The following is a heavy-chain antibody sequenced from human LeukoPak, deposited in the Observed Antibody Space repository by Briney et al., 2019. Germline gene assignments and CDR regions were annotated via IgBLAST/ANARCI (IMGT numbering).Heavy chain of an antibody. CDR3: AKALGATTALIDY. CDR2: IWYGGSNK. J-gene: IGHJ4*02. CDR1: GFTFSSYA. Sequence: PGGSLRLSCAASGFTFSSYAMHWVRQAPGKGLEWVAVIWYGGSNKYYADSVKGRFTISRDNSKNTLYLQMNSLRAEDTAVYYCAKALGATTALIDYWGQGTLVTVSS. V-gene: IGHV3-30*02. D-gene: IGHD1-26*01.